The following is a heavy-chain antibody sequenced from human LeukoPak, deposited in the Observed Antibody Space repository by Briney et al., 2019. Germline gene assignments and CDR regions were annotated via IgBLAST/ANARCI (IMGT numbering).Heavy chain of an antibody. J-gene: IGHJ4*02. D-gene: IGHD3-10*01. Sequence: GTSVKVSCKASGFTFTSSAMQWVRQARGQRLEWIGWIVVGSGNTNYAQKFQERVTITRDMSTSTAYMELSSLRSEDTAVYYCAADRDSVRFGELLGWGQGTLVTVSS. CDR2: IVVGSGNT. CDR1: GFTFTSSA. V-gene: IGHV1-58*02. CDR3: AADRDSVRFGELLG.